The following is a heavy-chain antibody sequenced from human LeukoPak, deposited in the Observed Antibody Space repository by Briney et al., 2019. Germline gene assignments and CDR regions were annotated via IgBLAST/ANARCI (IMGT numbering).Heavy chain of an antibody. J-gene: IGHJ4*02. V-gene: IGHV3-30-3*01. D-gene: IGHD4-17*01. CDR3: AREDYGDYVCFDY. Sequence: GGSLRLSCAASGFTFSSYAMHWVRQAPGKGLEWVAVISYDGSNKYYADSVKGRFTISRDNSKNTLYLQINSLRAEDTAVYYCAREDYGDYVCFDYWGQGTLVTVSS. CDR1: GFTFSSYA. CDR2: ISYDGSNK.